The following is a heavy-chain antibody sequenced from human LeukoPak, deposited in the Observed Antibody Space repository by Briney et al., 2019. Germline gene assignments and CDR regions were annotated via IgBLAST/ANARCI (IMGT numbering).Heavy chain of an antibody. D-gene: IGHD5-24*01. CDR1: GFTFSNYG. Sequence: GGSLRLSCAAPGFTFSNYGMHWVRQAPGKGLEWVAVIWHDGSNEYYTDSVMGRFTVSRDNSKNTLYLQMNSLRAEDTAVYYCARLQTRTIDYWGQGALVTVSS. CDR2: IWHDGSNE. CDR3: ARLQTRTIDY. J-gene: IGHJ4*02. V-gene: IGHV3-33*01.